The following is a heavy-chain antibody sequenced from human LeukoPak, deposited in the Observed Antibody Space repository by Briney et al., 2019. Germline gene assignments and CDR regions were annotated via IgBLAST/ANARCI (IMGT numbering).Heavy chain of an antibody. J-gene: IGHJ4*02. D-gene: IGHD3-16*01. CDR3: AAAGGTESGTFDY. CDR1: GDSLSSTYYY. Sequence: SETLSLTCTVSGDSLSSTYYYWGWIRQPPGKGLEWIGTFYYSGSTYYNPSLKSRVTISVDTSKNQFSLKLSSVTAADTAVYYCAAAGGTESGTFDYWGQGTLVTVSS. V-gene: IGHV4-39*07. CDR2: FYYSGST.